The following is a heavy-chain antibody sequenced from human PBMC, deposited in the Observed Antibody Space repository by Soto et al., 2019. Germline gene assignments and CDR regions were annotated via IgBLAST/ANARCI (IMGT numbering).Heavy chain of an antibody. CDR1: GGSISSYY. D-gene: IGHD1-7*01. CDR2: IYYSGST. J-gene: IGHJ5*02. Sequence: PSETLSLTCTVSGGSISSYYWGWIRQPPGKGLEWIGYIYYSGSTNYNPSPKIRVTISVDTSKNQFSLKLSSVTAADTAVYYCARDRPPPVTGTKTASNWFDPWGQGTLVTVSS. V-gene: IGHV4-59*01. CDR3: ARDRPPPVTGTKTASNWFDP.